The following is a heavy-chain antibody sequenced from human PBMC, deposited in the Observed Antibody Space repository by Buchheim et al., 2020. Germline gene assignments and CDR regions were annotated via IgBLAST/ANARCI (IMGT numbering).Heavy chain of an antibody. CDR2: IWYDGSNK. V-gene: IGHV3-33*01. Sequence: QVQLVESGGGVVQPGRSLRLSCAASGFTFSSYGMHWVRQAPGKGLEWVAVIWYDGSNKYYADSVKGRFTISRDNSKNTLYLQMNSLRAEDTAVYYCARSAEEQWLVPWFDPWGQGTL. D-gene: IGHD6-19*01. J-gene: IGHJ5*02. CDR1: GFTFSSYG. CDR3: ARSAEEQWLVPWFDP.